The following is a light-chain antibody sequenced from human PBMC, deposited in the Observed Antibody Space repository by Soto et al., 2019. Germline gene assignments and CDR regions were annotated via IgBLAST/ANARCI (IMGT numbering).Light chain of an antibody. Sequence: QSALTQPASVSGSPGQSITISCTGTSSDVGAYNYVSWYQQHPGKAPKLMIYEVTNRPSGVSNRFSGSKSGNTASLTLSGLQPEDEADYYCSSYTSTSKGVFGGGTKVTVL. CDR1: SSDVGAYNY. J-gene: IGLJ2*01. V-gene: IGLV2-14*01. CDR2: EVT. CDR3: SSYTSTSKGV.